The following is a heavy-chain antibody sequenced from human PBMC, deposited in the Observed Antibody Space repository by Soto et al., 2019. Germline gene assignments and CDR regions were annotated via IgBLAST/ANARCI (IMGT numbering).Heavy chain of an antibody. D-gene: IGHD5-12*01. J-gene: IGHJ4*02. CDR1: GDSVSSNSAA. Sequence: LLRQSQTLSLTCAISGDSVSSNSAAWNWIRQSPSRGLEWLGRTYYRSKWYNDYAVSVKSRITINPDTSKNQFSLQLNSVTPEDTAVYYCARDSTVDIVATPYFDYWGQGTLVTVSS. CDR3: ARDSTVDIVATPYFDY. CDR2: TYYRSKWYN. V-gene: IGHV6-1*01.